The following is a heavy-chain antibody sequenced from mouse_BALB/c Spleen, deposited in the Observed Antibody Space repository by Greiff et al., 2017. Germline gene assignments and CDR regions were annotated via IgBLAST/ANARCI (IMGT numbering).Heavy chain of an antibody. CDR3: ARSRGGFAD. CDR1: GFTFSSFG. J-gene: IGHJ3*01. V-gene: IGHV5-17*02. Sequence: EVKLVESGGGLVQPGGSRKLSCAASGFTFSSFGMHWVRQAPEKGLEWVAYISSGSSTIYYADTVKGRFTISRDNPKNTLFLQMTSLRSEDTAMYYCARSRGGFADWGQGTLVTVSA. CDR2: ISSGSSTI.